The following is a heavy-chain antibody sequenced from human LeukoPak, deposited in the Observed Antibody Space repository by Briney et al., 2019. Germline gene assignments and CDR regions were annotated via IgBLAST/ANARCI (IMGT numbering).Heavy chain of an antibody. CDR2: INPNSGGST. CDR1: GYTFTGYY. J-gene: IGHJ4*02. Sequence: ASVKVSCKASGYTFTGYYMHWVRQAPGQGLEWMGWINPNSGGSTYYADSVKGRFTISRDKPKNTLFLQMNSLRAEGTAVYYCAKGRSGSYSSIDYWGQGTLVTVSS. D-gene: IGHD1-26*01. CDR3: AKGRSGSYSSIDY. V-gene: IGHV1-2*02.